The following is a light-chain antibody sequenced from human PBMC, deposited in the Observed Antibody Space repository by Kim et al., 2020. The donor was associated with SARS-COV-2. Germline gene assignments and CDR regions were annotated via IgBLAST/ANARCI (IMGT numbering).Light chain of an antibody. Sequence: QPVLTQPASASGPPGQRVTISCSGSNSNIGTNAVNWYHQLPGTAPKLLIYTNNQRVSGVPDRISGSKSGTSASLAISELQSEDEAVYYCGTWDDSLNAVVFGGGTQLTVL. CDR2: TNN. V-gene: IGLV1-44*01. CDR3: GTWDDSLNAVV. J-gene: IGLJ2*01. CDR1: NSNIGTNA.